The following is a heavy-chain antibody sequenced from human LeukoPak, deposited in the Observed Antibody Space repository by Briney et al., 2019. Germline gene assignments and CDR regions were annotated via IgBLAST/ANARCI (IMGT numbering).Heavy chain of an antibody. Sequence: GASVKVSCKASGYSFTDHYMHWVRQAPGQGLEWMGWINPNSGGTNYAQKFQGRVTMTRDTSISTAYMELSRLRSDDTAVYYCARDPNKGWHQRFDPWGQGTLVTVSS. CDR2: INPNSGGT. V-gene: IGHV1-2*02. D-gene: IGHD5-24*01. CDR3: ARDPNKGWHQRFDP. CDR1: GYSFTDHY. J-gene: IGHJ5*02.